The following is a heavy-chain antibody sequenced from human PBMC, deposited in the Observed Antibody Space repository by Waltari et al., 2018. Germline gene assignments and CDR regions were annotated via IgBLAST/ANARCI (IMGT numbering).Heavy chain of an antibody. V-gene: IGHV1-18*04. CDR1: GYTFTSYT. J-gene: IGHJ4*02. D-gene: IGHD4-17*01. CDR3: AREGYYGDYFDY. Sequence: QVRLVQSGAEVKKPGASVKVSCKASGYTFTSYTISWLRQAPGQGLEWMGWITAYNGNTNYALKFQGRVTMTTDTSTSTAYMQLRSLISDDTAVYYCAREGYYGDYFDYWGQGTLVTVSS. CDR2: ITAYNGNT.